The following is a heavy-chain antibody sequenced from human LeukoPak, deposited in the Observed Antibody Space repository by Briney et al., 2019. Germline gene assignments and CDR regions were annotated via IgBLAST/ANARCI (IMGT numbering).Heavy chain of an antibody. V-gene: IGHV4-59*12. Sequence: SETLSLTCTVSGGSISSYYWSWVRQPPGKGLEWIGYIYYSGSTNYNPSLKSRVTISVDTSKNQFSLKLSSVTAADTAVYYCARDQGSSWYDPPYYWGQGTLVTVSS. CDR1: GGSISSYY. D-gene: IGHD6-13*01. J-gene: IGHJ4*02. CDR3: ARDQGSSWYDPPYY. CDR2: IYYSGST.